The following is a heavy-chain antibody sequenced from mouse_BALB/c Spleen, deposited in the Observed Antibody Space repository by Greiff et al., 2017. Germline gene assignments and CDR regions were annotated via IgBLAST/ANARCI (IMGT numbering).Heavy chain of an antibody. CDR3: ARKDYGSSEYFDV. Sequence: DVHLVESGGGLVQPGGSRKLSCAASGFTFSSFGMHWVRQAPEKGLEWVAYISSGSSTIYYADTVKGRFTISRDNPKNTLFLQMTSLRSEDTAMYYCARKDYGSSEYFDVWGAGTTVTVSS. J-gene: IGHJ1*01. CDR1: GFTFSSFG. V-gene: IGHV5-17*02. D-gene: IGHD1-1*01. CDR2: ISSGSSTI.